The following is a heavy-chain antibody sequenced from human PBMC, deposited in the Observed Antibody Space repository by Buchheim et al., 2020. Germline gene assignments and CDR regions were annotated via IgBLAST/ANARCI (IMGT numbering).Heavy chain of an antibody. D-gene: IGHD1-26*01. V-gene: IGHV3-23*01. CDR2: ISADSGVT. CDR3: ARSLPFYFVS. CDR1: GFTFSNSP. Sequence: EGQLLESGGGLVQPGGSLTLSCAASGFTFSNSPMRWVRQAPGKGLEWVSSISADSGVTYYGDSVKGRFTISRDNSKSTLYPHMNSLRAEDAAVYYCARSLPFYFVSWGQGTL. J-gene: IGHJ4*02.